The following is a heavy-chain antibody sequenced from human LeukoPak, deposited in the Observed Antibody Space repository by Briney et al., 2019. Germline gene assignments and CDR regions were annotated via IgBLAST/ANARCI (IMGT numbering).Heavy chain of an antibody. V-gene: IGHV3-23*01. CDR1: GFIFSSYS. J-gene: IGHJ4*02. Sequence: PGGSLRLSCAASGFIFSSYSMSWVRQAPGKGLEWVSVITGSGKNTYYADSVKGRFTISKDNSKNTVYLQMNDLRAEDTAVYYCAKDGGSGTYYNYWGQGTLVTVSS. CDR3: AKDGGSGTYYNY. D-gene: IGHD1-26*01. CDR2: ITGSGKNT.